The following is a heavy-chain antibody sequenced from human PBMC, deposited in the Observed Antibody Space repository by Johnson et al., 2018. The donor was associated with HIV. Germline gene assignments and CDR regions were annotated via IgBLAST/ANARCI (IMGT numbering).Heavy chain of an antibody. J-gene: IGHJ3*02. D-gene: IGHD3-22*01. V-gene: IGHV3-15*01. Sequence: EVQLVESGGGLVQPGGSLRLSCAASGFTFSNAWMSWVRQAPGKGLEWVGRIKSKTDGGTTDYAAPVKGRFTISRDDSKNTLYLQMNSLKTEDTAVYYCTTIYYYFTDAFDIWGQGTMVTVSS. CDR3: TTIYYYFTDAFDI. CDR1: GFTFSNAW. CDR2: IKSKTDGGTT.